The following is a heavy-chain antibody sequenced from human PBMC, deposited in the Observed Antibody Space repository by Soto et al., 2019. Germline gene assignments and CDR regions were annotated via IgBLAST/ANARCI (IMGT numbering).Heavy chain of an antibody. Sequence: SETLSLTCTVSGGSISSYYWSWFRQPPGKGLDWIGYIYYSGSTNYNPSLKSRVTISVDTSKNQFSLKLSSVTAADTAVYYCARGGVWDILTGYYHHDAFDICGQGTMVIVSS. D-gene: IGHD3-9*01. J-gene: IGHJ3*02. CDR3: ARGGVWDILTGYYHHDAFDI. CDR2: IYYSGST. CDR1: GGSISSYY. V-gene: IGHV4-59*01.